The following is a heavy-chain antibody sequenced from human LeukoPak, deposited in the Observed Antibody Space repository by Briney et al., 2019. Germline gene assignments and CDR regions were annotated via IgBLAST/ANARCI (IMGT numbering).Heavy chain of an antibody. V-gene: IGHV1-46*01. CDR1: GYTFTSYY. CDR3: ASSSTSDNWFDP. CDR2: INPSGGST. D-gene: IGHD2-2*01. J-gene: IGHJ5*02. Sequence: GASVKVSCKASGYTFTSYYMHWVRQAPGQGLEWMGIINPSGGSTSYAQKFQGRVTMTRDTSTSTVYMELSSLRSEDTAVYYCASSSTSDNWFDPWGQGTLVTASS.